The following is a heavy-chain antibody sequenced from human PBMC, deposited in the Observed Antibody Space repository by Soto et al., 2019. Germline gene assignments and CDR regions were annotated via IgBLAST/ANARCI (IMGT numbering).Heavy chain of an antibody. J-gene: IGHJ4*02. CDR1: GFTFSSYG. CDR2: IWYDGSNK. D-gene: IGHD6-25*01. Sequence: QVQLVESGGGVVQPGGSLRLSCAASGFTFSSYGMHWVRQAPGKGLEWVAVIWYDGSNKYYADSVKGRFTISRDNSKNTLYLQMNSLRADNTAVYYCARDLRQRLSLGMFDYWGQGTLVTVSS. CDR3: ARDLRQRLSLGMFDY. V-gene: IGHV3-33*01.